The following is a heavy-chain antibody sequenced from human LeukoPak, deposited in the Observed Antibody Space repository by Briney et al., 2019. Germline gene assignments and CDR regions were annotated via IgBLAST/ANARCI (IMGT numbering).Heavy chain of an antibody. J-gene: IGHJ4*02. Sequence: PGGSLRLSCAVSGFTFRSYAIHWVRQAPGKGLEWVAVISYDGSNKYYADSVKGRFTLSRDNSKNTLYLQMNSLRPEDTAVYYCARRYSNTWYYFDYCGQGTLVTVSS. V-gene: IGHV3-30-3*01. D-gene: IGHD6-13*01. CDR3: ARRYSNTWYYFDY. CDR1: GFTFRSYA. CDR2: ISYDGSNK.